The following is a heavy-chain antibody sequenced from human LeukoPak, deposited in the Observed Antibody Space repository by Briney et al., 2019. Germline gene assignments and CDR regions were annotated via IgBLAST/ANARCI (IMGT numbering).Heavy chain of an antibody. CDR2: INHSGST. V-gene: IGHV4-34*01. Sequence: SEALSLTCAVYGGSFSGYYWSWIRQPPGKGLEWIGEINHSGSTNYNPSLKSRVTISVDTSKNQFSLKLSSVTAADTAVYYCARSRHLAVAGDCDYWGQGTLVTVSS. CDR1: GGSFSGYY. J-gene: IGHJ4*02. CDR3: ARSRHLAVAGDCDY. D-gene: IGHD6-19*01.